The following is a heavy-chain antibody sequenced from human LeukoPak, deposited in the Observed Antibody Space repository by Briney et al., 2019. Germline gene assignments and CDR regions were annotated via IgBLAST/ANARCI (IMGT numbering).Heavy chain of an antibody. CDR1: GYTFTSYD. V-gene: IGHV1-8*01. D-gene: IGHD3-3*01. CDR2: MNPNRGNT. Sequence: ASVKVSCKPSGYTFTSYDINWVRQATGQGLKWMGWMNPNRGNTGYAQNFQGTVTMTSNTSISTAYMALRRLRSEDTAAYYSARGRTTVIFGVVIIRAEYFQNWGEGNLVTVSS. J-gene: IGHJ1*01. CDR3: ARGRTTVIFGVVIIRAEYFQN.